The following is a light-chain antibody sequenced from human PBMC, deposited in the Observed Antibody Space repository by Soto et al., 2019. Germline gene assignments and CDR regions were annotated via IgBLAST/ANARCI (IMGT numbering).Light chain of an antibody. CDR1: SSDVGGYNY. J-gene: IGLJ1*01. Sequence: QYVLTQPASVSGSPGQSINISCTGTSSDVGGYNYVSWYQHHPGKAPKLIIYDVSNRPSGVSNPFSGSKSGNTASLTISGLQPEDEADYYCSSYTTSNTRQIVFGTGTKVTVL. CDR3: SSYTTSNTRQIV. CDR2: DVS. V-gene: IGLV2-14*03.